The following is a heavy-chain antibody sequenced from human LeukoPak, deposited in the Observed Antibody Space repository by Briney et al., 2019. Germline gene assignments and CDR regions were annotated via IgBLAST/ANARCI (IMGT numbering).Heavy chain of an antibody. CDR3: ARGREGGTTMIVVVYDY. Sequence: ASVKVSCKASGYTFTSYDINWVRQATGQGREWVGWMNPNSGNTGYAQKFQGRVTMTRNTSISTAYMELSSLRSEDTAVYYCARGREGGTTMIVVVYDYWGQGTLVTVSS. J-gene: IGHJ4*02. CDR1: GYTFTSYD. V-gene: IGHV1-8*01. D-gene: IGHD3-22*01. CDR2: MNPNSGNT.